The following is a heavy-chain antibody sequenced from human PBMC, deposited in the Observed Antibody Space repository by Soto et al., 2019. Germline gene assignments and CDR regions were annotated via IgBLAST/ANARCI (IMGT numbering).Heavy chain of an antibody. CDR1: GYTLTELS. V-gene: IGHV1-24*01. Sequence: ASVKVSCKDSGYTLTELSMHWVRQAPGKGLEWMGGFDPEDGETIYAQKFQGRVTMTEDTSTDTAYMELSSLRSEDTAVYYCETVREVVIDAFDIWGQGTSVTVSS. CDR2: FDPEDGET. J-gene: IGHJ3*02. CDR3: ETVREVVIDAFDI. D-gene: IGHD3-22*01.